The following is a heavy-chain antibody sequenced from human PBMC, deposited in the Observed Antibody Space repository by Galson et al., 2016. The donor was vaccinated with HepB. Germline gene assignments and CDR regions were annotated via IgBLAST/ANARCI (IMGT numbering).Heavy chain of an antibody. CDR1: GFTFSSYG. CDR3: ASAPAATESDY. D-gene: IGHD6-25*01. Sequence: SLRLSCAAYGFTFSSYGMHWVRQAPGKGLEWVAVISYDGSDKYYADSVKGRFTISRDNSKNTLYLQMNSLRAEDTAMYYCASAPAATESDYWGQGTLVTVSP. CDR2: ISYDGSDK. V-gene: IGHV3-30*03. J-gene: IGHJ4*02.